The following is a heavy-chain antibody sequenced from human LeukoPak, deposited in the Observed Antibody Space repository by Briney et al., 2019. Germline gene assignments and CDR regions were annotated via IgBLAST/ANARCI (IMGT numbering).Heavy chain of an antibody. Sequence: GASVKVSCKASGYTFTGYYMHWVRQAPGQGLEWMAWINPNSGGTNYAQKFQGRVTMTRDTSISTAYKDLSRLRSDDTAVYYCARAPLGSARIIDYWGQGTLVTVSS. CDR1: GYTFTGYY. V-gene: IGHV1-2*02. CDR2: INPNSGGT. CDR3: ARAPLGSARIIDY. J-gene: IGHJ4*02. D-gene: IGHD6-6*01.